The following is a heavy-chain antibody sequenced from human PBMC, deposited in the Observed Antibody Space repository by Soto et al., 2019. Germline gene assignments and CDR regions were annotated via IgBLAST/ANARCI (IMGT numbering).Heavy chain of an antibody. Sequence: PGCSLGLCRAASGDRLWISVMTWALQAPRKGLQWVSAIGSNGGSAYYTDSVKGRFNISRDNSKKMLYLQMNSLTAEDTAIFFCAKDRMRWFGELFDFWGQGSPDTGS. V-gene: IGHV3-23*01. CDR1: GDRLWISV. D-gene: IGHD3-10*01. CDR2: IGSNGGSA. J-gene: IGHJ4*02. CDR3: AKDRMRWFGELFDF.